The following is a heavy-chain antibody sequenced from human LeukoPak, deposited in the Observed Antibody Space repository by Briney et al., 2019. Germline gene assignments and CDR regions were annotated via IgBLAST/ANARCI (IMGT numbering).Heavy chain of an antibody. D-gene: IGHD3-10*01. CDR3: ARMVVRGVIITKRPSFSNWFDP. Sequence: SVKVSCKVSGYTLTELSMHWVRQAPGQGLEWMGGIIPIFGTANYAQKFQGRVTITADESMSTAYMELSSLRSEDTAVYYCARMVVRGVIITKRPSFSNWFDPWGQGTLVTVSS. V-gene: IGHV1-69*13. J-gene: IGHJ5*02. CDR1: GYTLTELS. CDR2: IIPIFGTA.